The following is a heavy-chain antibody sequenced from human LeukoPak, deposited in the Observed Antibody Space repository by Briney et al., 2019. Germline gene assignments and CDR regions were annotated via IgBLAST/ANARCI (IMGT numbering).Heavy chain of an antibody. CDR1: GFTFSSYW. CDR2: ITSDGSTT. V-gene: IGHV3-74*01. J-gene: IGHJ3*02. Sequence: GGSLRLSCAASGFTFSSYWVHWVGHAPGKGLVWVSRITSDGSTTSYADSVKGRFTISRDNAKSTLYLHMNILRVEDTAVYYCARGNSHAFDIWGQGTMVTVSS. CDR3: ARGNSHAFDI. D-gene: IGHD3-10*01.